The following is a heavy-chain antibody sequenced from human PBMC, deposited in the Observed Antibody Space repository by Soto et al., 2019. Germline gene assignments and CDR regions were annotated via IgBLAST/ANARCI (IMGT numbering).Heavy chain of an antibody. CDR3: AGWGVRWGSYNY. V-gene: IGHV1-2*02. Sequence: QVQLVQSGAEVKKPGASVKVSCKASGYTLTGYYMHWVRQAPGEGLEWMGWLNPNSGDTKYAQKFDCRVTMTRDTSFSTAYMELSRVLADDTAVYYGAGWGVRWGSYNYWGQGTLVTVSS. D-gene: IGHD3-16*01. CDR1: GYTLTGYY. J-gene: IGHJ4*02. CDR2: LNPNSGDT.